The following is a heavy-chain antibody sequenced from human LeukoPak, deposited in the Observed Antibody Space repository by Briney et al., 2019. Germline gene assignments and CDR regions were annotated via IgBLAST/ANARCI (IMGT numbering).Heavy chain of an antibody. Sequence: KSSETLSLTCTVSGGSISSYYWSWIRQPAGKGLEWIGRIYTSGSTNYNPSLKSRVTMSVDTSKNQFSLKLSSVTAADTAVYYCARDKIVAKREYGMDVWGQGTTVTVSS. J-gene: IGHJ6*02. CDR1: GGSISSYY. CDR2: IYTSGST. V-gene: IGHV4-4*07. D-gene: IGHD3-16*02. CDR3: ARDKIVAKREYGMDV.